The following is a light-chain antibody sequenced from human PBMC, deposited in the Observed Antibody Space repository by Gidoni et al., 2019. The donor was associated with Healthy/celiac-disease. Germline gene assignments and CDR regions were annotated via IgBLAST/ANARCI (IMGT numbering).Light chain of an antibody. V-gene: IGKV1-5*03. Sequence: DIQMTQSPSTLSASVGDRFTLTCRASQSISSWLVWYQRKPGKAPKLLIYKASSLESGVHSRFSGSGSGTEFTLTISSLQPDDFATYYCQQDNSYPLTFGGGTKVEIK. CDR2: KAS. CDR3: QQDNSYPLT. CDR1: QSISSW. J-gene: IGKJ4*01.